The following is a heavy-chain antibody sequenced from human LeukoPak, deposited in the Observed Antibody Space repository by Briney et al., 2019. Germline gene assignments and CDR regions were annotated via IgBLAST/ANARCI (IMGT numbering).Heavy chain of an antibody. D-gene: IGHD3-10*01. Sequence: GASVTVSCTASGYTFTSYYMHWVRQAPGQGLEWMGIINPSGGSTSYAQKFQGRVTMTRDTSTSTVYMELSSLRSEDTAVYYCASPLSGNYYYGMDVWGQGTTVTVSS. CDR2: INPSGGST. CDR3: ASPLSGNYYYGMDV. V-gene: IGHV1-46*01. CDR1: GYTFTSYY. J-gene: IGHJ6*02.